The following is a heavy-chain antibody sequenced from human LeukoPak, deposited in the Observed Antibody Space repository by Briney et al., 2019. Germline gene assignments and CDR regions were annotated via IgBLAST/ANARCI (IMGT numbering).Heavy chain of an antibody. Sequence: PGGSLRLSCAASGFTFSSYGMSWVRQAPGKGLEWVSAISGSGGSTYYAASVKGRFTISRDNSKNTLYLQMNSLRAEDTAVYYSATLYDSRWYFDLWGGGTLVTVSS. J-gene: IGHJ2*01. CDR1: GFTFSSYG. CDR2: ISGSGGST. CDR3: ATLYDSRWYFDL. D-gene: IGHD3-22*01. V-gene: IGHV3-23*01.